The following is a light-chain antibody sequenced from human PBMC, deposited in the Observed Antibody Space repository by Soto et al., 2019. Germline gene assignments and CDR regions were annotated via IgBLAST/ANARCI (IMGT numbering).Light chain of an antibody. CDR1: QSISSW. J-gene: IGKJ1*01. CDR3: QQYNIYWT. CDR2: KAS. Sequence: DIQMTQSPSTLSASVGDRVTITCRASQSISSWLAWYQQKPGKAPKLLIYKASSLESGVQSRFSGSGSGTEFTLTISSLQPDDCATYYCQQYNIYWTFGQGTKVAIK. V-gene: IGKV1-5*03.